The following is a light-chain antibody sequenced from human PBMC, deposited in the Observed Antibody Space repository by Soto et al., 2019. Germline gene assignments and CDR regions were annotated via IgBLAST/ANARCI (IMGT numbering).Light chain of an antibody. CDR1: QNVGSTS. Sequence: PGESATLSCRASQNVGSTSLAWYQQRPGEVPMLLISGTSTRATGIPDRFTGSGSGTDLTLTIIRLQPEDFAVYDCQHYGSSPRTFGQGTKVDIK. V-gene: IGKV3-20*01. CDR2: GTS. CDR3: QHYGSSPRT. J-gene: IGKJ1*01.